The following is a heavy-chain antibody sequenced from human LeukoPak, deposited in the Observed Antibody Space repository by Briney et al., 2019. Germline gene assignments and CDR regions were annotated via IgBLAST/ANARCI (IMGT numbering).Heavy chain of an antibody. J-gene: IGHJ3*02. CDR2: ISSSSSSI. D-gene: IGHD6-13*01. Sequence: PGGSLRLSCAASGFTFSSYSMNWVRQAPGKGLEWVSYISSSSSSIYYADSVKGRFTISRDNAKNSLNLQMNSLRAEDTAVYYCARDYSSSSGKHAFDIWGQGTMVTVSS. CDR1: GFTFSSYS. V-gene: IGHV3-48*01. CDR3: ARDYSSSSGKHAFDI.